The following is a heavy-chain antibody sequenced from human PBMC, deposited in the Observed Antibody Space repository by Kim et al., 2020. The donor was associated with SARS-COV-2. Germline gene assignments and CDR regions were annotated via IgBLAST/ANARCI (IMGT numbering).Heavy chain of an antibody. CDR2: IYYSGST. Sequence: SETLSLTCTVSGGSISSYYWSWIRQPPGKGLEWIGYIYYSGSTNYNPSLKSRVTISVDTSKNQFSLKLSSVTAADTAVYYCARHSPGVFDVPPGAFDIWGQGTMVTVSS. D-gene: IGHD3-10*01. J-gene: IGHJ3*02. CDR3: ARHSPGVFDVPPGAFDI. CDR1: GGSISSYY. V-gene: IGHV4-59*08.